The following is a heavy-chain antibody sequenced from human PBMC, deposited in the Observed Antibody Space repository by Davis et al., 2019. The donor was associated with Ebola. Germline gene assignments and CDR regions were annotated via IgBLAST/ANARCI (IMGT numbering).Heavy chain of an antibody. CDR1: GFTFSSYA. V-gene: IGHV3-23*01. CDR3: AKGSGLYYYYGMDV. CDR2: ISGSGGST. Sequence: GGSLRLSCAASGFTFSSYATSWVRQAPGKGLEWVSAISGSGGSTYYADSVKGRFTISRDNSKNTLYLQMNSLRAEDTAVYYCAKGSGLYYYYGMDVWGQGTTVTVSS. J-gene: IGHJ6*02. D-gene: IGHD3-10*01.